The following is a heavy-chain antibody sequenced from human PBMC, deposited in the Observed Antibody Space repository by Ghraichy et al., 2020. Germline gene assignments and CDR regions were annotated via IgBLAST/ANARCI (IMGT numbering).Heavy chain of an antibody. CDR3: ARDTGGSYGCDY. D-gene: IGHD1-26*01. V-gene: IGHV3-33*01. CDR1: GFTFSSHA. J-gene: IGHJ4*02. CDR2: IWYDGSRK. Sequence: GGSLRLSCAASGFTFSSHAMHWVRQAPGKGLEWVAVIWYDGSRKYYADSVKGRFTISRDYSNNTLYLQMNSLRAEDTAVYYCARDTGGSYGCDYWGQGTLVTVSS.